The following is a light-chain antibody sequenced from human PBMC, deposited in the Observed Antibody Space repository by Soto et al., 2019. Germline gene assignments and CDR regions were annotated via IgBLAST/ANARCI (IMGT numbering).Light chain of an antibody. CDR3: QQCNGFPLT. CDR1: QDIGSA. J-gene: IGKJ4*02. V-gene: IGKV1-13*02. CDR2: DAS. Sequence: IQLTQSPSSLSASVGDRVTITCRAGQDIGSALAWYQQRPGKAPKLLLYDASNLEAGVPSRFSGSGSGTDFTLTITSLRPEDVATYYWQQCNGFPLTFGGGTKVQIK.